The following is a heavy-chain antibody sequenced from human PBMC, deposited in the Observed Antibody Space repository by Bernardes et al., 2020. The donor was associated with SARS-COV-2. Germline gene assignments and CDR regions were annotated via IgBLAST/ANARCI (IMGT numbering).Heavy chain of an antibody. CDR2: IKSKGMTT. CDR1: GITFSSYS. CDR3: VKGAGGGSSKNFDY. J-gene: IGHJ4*02. D-gene: IGHD2-15*01. V-gene: IGHV3-64D*06. Sequence: GGSLRLSCSASGITFSSYSMHWVRQAPGKGLEYVSGIKSKGMTTSYADSVKGRFTISRDNSKNTLYLQMSSLRPEDTAVYYCVKGAGGGSSKNFDYWGQGTLVTVSS.